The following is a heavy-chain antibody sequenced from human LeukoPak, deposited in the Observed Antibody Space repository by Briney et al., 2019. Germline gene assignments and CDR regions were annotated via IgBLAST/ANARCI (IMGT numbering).Heavy chain of an antibody. CDR3: AKEGSSGWFHGAFDI. J-gene: IGHJ3*02. CDR2: ISGDGGST. V-gene: IGHV3-43*02. D-gene: IGHD6-19*01. CDR1: GFTFDDYA. Sequence: GGSLRLSCAASGFTFDDYAMHWVRQAPGKGLEWVSLISGDGGSTYYADSVEGRFTISRDNSKNSLYLQMNSLRTEDTALYYCAKEGSSGWFHGAFDIWGQGTMVTVSS.